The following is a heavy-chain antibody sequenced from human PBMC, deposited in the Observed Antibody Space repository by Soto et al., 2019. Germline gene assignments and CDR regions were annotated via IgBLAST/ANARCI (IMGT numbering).Heavy chain of an antibody. CDR2: IKSRAAGGAI. CDR3: TTDGSFGGVVVAFHL. D-gene: IGHD3-10*01. CDR1: GFSFRDAW. V-gene: IGHV3-15*07. Sequence: EVQMVESGGGLVKPGGSLRLSCAVSGFSFRDAWMNWVRQAPGKGLEWVGRIKSRAAGGAIDYAAPVKGRFTISRDDSEDTLYLQINSLKTEDTDMYYCTTDGSFGGVVVAFHLWGQGTMLSVSS. J-gene: IGHJ3*01.